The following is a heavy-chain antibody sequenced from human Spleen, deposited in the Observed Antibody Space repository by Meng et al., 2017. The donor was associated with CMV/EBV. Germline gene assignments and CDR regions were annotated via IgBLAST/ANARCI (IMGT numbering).Heavy chain of an antibody. V-gene: IGHV3-7*01. J-gene: IGHJ4*02. D-gene: IGHD2-21*01. CDR1: GFTFSSYS. CDR3: ARGLWWAGY. Sequence: GGSLRLSCAVSGFTFSSYSMNWVRQAPGKGLEWVANIKQDGSEKYYVDSVKGRFTISRDNAKNSLYLQMNSLRAEDTAVYYCARGLWWAGYWGQGTLVTVSS. CDR2: IKQDGSEK.